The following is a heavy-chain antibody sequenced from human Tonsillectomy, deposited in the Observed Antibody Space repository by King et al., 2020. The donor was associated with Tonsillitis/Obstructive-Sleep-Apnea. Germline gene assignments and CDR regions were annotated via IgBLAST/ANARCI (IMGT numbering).Heavy chain of an antibody. D-gene: IGHD5-24*01. V-gene: IGHV4-59*01. CDR1: GGSITSYY. CDR3: TTGRDGSNWFDP. CDR2: SHYSGIT. Sequence: VQLVESGPGLVKPSETLSLTCTVSGGSITSYYWSWIRQPPGKGLEWIGYSHYSGITNYNPSLKSRVTISVDTSKSQFSLRLSSVTAADTALYYCTTGRDGSNWFDPWGQGTLVTVSS. J-gene: IGHJ5*02.